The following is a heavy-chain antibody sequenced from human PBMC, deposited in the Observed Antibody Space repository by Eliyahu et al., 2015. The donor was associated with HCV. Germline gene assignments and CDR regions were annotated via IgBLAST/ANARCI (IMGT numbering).Heavy chain of an antibody. D-gene: IGHD6-19*01. CDR3: AKDISAVAGVGFDY. V-gene: IGHV3-23*01. CDR2: ISGSGGST. CDR1: GXTFSSXA. J-gene: IGHJ4*02. Sequence: EVQLLESGGGLVQPGGSLXLSXAAXGXTFSSXAXSWVRQAPGKGLEXVSAISGSGGSTYYADSVKGRFTISRDNSKNTLYLQMNSLRAEDTAVYYCAKDISAVAGVGFDYWGQGTLVTVSS.